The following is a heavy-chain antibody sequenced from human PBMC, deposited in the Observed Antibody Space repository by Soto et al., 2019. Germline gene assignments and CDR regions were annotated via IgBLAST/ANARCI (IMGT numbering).Heavy chain of an antibody. CDR1: GFTFNSYA. Sequence: GGSLRLSCAASGFTFNSYATSWVRQGPGKGLEWVSGISGSGGSTYYADSVKGRFTISRDNSKNTLYLQMNSLRAEDTAVYYCAKADMITFGGVMNYWGQGTLVTVSS. V-gene: IGHV3-23*01. CDR2: ISGSGGST. D-gene: IGHD3-16*01. CDR3: AKADMITFGGVMNY. J-gene: IGHJ4*02.